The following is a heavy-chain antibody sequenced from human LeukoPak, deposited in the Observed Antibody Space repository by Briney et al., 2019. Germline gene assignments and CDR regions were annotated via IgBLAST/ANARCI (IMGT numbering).Heavy chain of an antibody. V-gene: IGHV3-7*01. CDR2: IKRDGSER. D-gene: IGHD3-22*01. J-gene: IGHJ4*02. CDR1: GFTFNSYW. Sequence: GGSLRLSCAASGFTFNSYWMSWVRQAPGEGLEWVANIKRDGSERYYVASVKGRFTISRDNAKNSLYLQMNSLRAEGTAVYYCARDQNYYDSSGELYYVYWGQGTLVTVSS. CDR3: ARDQNYYDSSGELYYVY.